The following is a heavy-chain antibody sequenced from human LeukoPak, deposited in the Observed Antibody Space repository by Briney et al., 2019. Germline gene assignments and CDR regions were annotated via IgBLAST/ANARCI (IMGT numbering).Heavy chain of an antibody. CDR3: ARDREGYCSSTSCYPSNWFDP. D-gene: IGHD2-2*01. J-gene: IGHJ5*02. V-gene: IGHV1-69*06. Sequence: GSSVKVSCKASGGTFSSYAISWVRQAPGQGLEWMGGIIPIFGTANYAQKFQGRVTITADKSTSTAYMELSSLRSEDTAVYYCARDREGYCSSTSCYPSNWFDPWGQGTLVTVSP. CDR2: IIPIFGTA. CDR1: GGTFSSYA.